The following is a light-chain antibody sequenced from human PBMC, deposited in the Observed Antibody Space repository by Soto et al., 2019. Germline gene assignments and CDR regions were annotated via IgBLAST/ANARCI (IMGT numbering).Light chain of an antibody. CDR2: AAS. J-gene: IGKJ2*01. CDR3: QQSYRKPAT. V-gene: IGKV1-39*01. Sequence: DIQMTQSPSSLSASVGDRVTITCRASQNILTFLNWYQQKSGKAPKLLIVAASSLETGVPSRFSAIGSGAEFSLTITSRQPEDVPHYYFQQSYRKPATFGQGTNLEIK. CDR1: QNILTF.